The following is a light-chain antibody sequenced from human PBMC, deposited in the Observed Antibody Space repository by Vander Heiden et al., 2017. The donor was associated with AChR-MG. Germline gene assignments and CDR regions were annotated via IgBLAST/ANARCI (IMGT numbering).Light chain of an antibody. V-gene: IGLV2-14*01. J-gene: IGLJ3*02. CDR1: SSDLGGYTY. CDR3: SSYTSSSTLGV. CDR2: DVR. Sequence: QSALTQPASVSGSPGQSITISCPRTSSDLGGYTYVSWYQQHPGKAPKLMIYDVRKRPSGVSNRFSGSKSGKTASLTISGLQAEDEADYYCSSYTSSSTLGVFGGGTKLTVL.